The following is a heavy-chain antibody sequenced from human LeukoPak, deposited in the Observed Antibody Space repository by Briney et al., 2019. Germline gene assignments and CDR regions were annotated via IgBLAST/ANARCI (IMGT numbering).Heavy chain of an antibody. CDR1: GGSFSGYY. J-gene: IGHJ4*02. CDR3: ARAGDYFDY. Sequence: SETLSLTCAVYGGSFSGYYWSWIRQPPGKGLEWIGEINHSGSTNYNPSLKSRVTISVDTSKNQFSLKLSSVTAADTAVYYCARAGDYFDYWGQGTLVTVSS. CDR2: INHSGST. V-gene: IGHV4-34*01.